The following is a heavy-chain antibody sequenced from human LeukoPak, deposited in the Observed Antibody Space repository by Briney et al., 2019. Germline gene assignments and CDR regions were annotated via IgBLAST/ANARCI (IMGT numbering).Heavy chain of an antibody. D-gene: IGHD4-17*01. CDR2: IYSGGST. CDR1: GFTVSSNY. J-gene: IGHJ6*04. V-gene: IGHV3-66*02. CDR3: ARLYGDYGTYYYYYGMDV. Sequence: PGGSLRLSCAASGFTVSSNYMSWVRQAPGKGLEWVSVIYSGGSTYYADSVKGRFTISRDNSKNTLYLQMNSLRAEDTAVYYCARLYGDYGTYYYYYGMDVWGKGTTVTVSS.